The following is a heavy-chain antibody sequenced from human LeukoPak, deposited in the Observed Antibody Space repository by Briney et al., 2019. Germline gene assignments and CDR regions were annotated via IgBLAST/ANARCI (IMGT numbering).Heavy chain of an antibody. D-gene: IGHD3-16*02. CDR1: GYTFTGYY. CDR3: ARGGYDYVWGSYHTWFDP. CDR2: INPNSGGT. V-gene: IGHV1-2*02. J-gene: IGHJ5*02. Sequence: ASVKVSCKASGYTFTGYYMHWVRQAPGQGLEWMGWINPNSGGTNYAQKFQGRVTMTRDTSISTAYMELSRLRSDDTAVYYCARGGYDYVWGSYHTWFDPWGQGTLVTVSS.